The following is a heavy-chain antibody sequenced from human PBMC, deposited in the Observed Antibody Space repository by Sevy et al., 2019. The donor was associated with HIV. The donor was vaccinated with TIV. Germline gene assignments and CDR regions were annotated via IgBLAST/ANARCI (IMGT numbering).Heavy chain of an antibody. CDR3: TTDSQIGNYYYGMDV. Sequence: GGSLRLSCAASGFTFSNAWMSWVRQAPGKGLEWVGRIKSKTDGGTTDYAAPVKGRFTISRDDSNNTLYLQMNSLKTEDTAVYYCTTDSQIGNYYYGMDVWGQGTTVTVSS. CDR2: IKSKTDGGTT. J-gene: IGHJ6*02. CDR1: GFTFSNAW. V-gene: IGHV3-15*01.